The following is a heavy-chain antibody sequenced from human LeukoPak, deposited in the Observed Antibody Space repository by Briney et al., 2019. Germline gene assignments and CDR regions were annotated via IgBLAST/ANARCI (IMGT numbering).Heavy chain of an antibody. CDR2: ISSSGSTI. CDR1: GFTFSDYY. CDR3: ARGPADYNKLKPGDRDGYNYKSKRTPFDY. J-gene: IGHJ4*02. Sequence: GGSLRLSCAASGFTFSDYYMSWIRQAPGKGLEWVSYISSSGSTIYYADSVKGRFTISRDNAKNSLYLQMNSLRAEDTAVYYCARGPADYNKLKPGDRDGYNYKSKRTPFDYWGQGTLVTVSS. D-gene: IGHD5-24*01. V-gene: IGHV3-11*01.